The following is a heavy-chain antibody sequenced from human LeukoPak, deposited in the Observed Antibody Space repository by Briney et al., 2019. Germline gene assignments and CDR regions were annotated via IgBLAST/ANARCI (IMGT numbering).Heavy chain of an antibody. CDR2: IYHSGST. CDR3: ARIWFVATIIGVEYYMDV. Sequence: SETLSLTCTVSGDSISSYYWSWIRQPPGKGLEWIGYIYHSGSTNYNPSLKSRVTISVDTSKNQFSLKLSSVTAADTAVYYCARIWFVATIIGVEYYMDVWGKGTTVTVSS. V-gene: IGHV4-59*01. CDR1: GDSISSYY. J-gene: IGHJ6*03. D-gene: IGHD5-12*01.